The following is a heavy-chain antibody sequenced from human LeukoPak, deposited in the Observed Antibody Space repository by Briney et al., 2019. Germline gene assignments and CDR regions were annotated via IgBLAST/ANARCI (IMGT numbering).Heavy chain of an antibody. J-gene: IGHJ4*02. CDR2: ISAYSGNT. CDR1: GYTFSGYG. V-gene: IGHV1-18*01. Sequence: ASVKVSCKASGYTFSGYGFSWVRQAPGQGLEWMVWISAYSGNTKYAQKYQARVTLTTDTSTSTAYMELRSLRSDDTAVYYCARGGGSYGDYSLWLGYWGQGTLVTVSS. CDR3: ARGGGSYGDYSLWLGY. D-gene: IGHD4-17*01.